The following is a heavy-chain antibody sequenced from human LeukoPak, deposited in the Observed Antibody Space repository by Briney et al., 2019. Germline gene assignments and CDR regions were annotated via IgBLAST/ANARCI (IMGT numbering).Heavy chain of an antibody. Sequence: ASVKVSCTASGYTFTSYAMHWVRQAPGQRLEWMGWINAGNGNTKYSQKFQGRVTITRDTSASTAYMELSSLRSEDTAVYYCARGRILYDFWSGYPSNGDYWGQGTLVTVSS. V-gene: IGHV1-3*01. D-gene: IGHD3-3*01. J-gene: IGHJ4*02. CDR1: GYTFTSYA. CDR2: INAGNGNT. CDR3: ARGRILYDFWSGYPSNGDY.